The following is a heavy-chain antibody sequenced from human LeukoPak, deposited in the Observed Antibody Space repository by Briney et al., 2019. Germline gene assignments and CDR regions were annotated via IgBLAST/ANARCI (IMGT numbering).Heavy chain of an antibody. CDR3: TRTENYGNFDS. J-gene: IGHJ4*02. Sequence: GGSLRLSCAASGFTFSADWMHWVRQAPGKGLVWVSRINPAGGSTYYADSVKGRFSISRDNAKNTEYLQMNSLRAEDTAVYYCTRTENYGNFDSGGQGTLVTVSS. CDR2: INPAGGST. V-gene: IGHV3-74*01. CDR1: GFTFSADW. D-gene: IGHD1-7*01.